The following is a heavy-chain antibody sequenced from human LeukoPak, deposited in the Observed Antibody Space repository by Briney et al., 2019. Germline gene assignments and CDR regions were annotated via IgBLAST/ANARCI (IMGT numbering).Heavy chain of an antibody. Sequence: SETLSLTCTVSGGSISSYYWSWIRQPPGKGLEWIGYIYYSGSTNYNPSLKSRVTISVDTSKNQFSLKLSSVTAADTAVYYCARGGYYYASFDPWGQGTLVTVSS. CDR1: GGSISSYY. CDR2: IYYSGST. D-gene: IGHD3-10*01. CDR3: ARGGYYYASFDP. J-gene: IGHJ5*02. V-gene: IGHV4-59*01.